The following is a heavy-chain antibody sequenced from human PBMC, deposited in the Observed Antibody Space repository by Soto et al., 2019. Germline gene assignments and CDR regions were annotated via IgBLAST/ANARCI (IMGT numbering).Heavy chain of an antibody. V-gene: IGHV3-30*18. CDR2: ISYDGSNK. CDR1: GFTFSGYG. CDR3: AKEDYGGNSHTFDI. Sequence: PGGSLRLSCAASGFTFSGYGMHWVRQAPGKGLEWVAVISYDGSNKYYADSVKGRLTISRDNSQNTLYLQMNSLRAEDTAVYYCAKEDYGGNSHTFDIWGQGTMVTVSS. D-gene: IGHD4-17*01. J-gene: IGHJ3*02.